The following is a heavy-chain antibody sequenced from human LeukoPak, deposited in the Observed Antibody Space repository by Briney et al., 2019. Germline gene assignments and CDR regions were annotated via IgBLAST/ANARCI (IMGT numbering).Heavy chain of an antibody. CDR2: ISYDGSNK. CDR1: GFTFSSYA. D-gene: IGHD4-17*01. V-gene: IGHV3-30*14. J-gene: IGHJ4*02. Sequence: GGSLRLSCAASGFTFSSYAMHWVRQAPGKGLEWVAVISYDGSNKYYADSVKGRFTISRDNSKNTLYLQMNSLRAEDTAVYYYARVNDEDDYGDYYFDYWGQGTLVTVSS. CDR3: ARVNDEDDYGDYYFDY.